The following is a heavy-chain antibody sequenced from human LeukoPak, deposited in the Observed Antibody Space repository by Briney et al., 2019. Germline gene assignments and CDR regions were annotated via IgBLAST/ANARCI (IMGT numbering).Heavy chain of an antibody. Sequence: GSLRLSCEVSGFTFSSHAMGWVRQPPGKGLEWIGSVDSGGGSHYNPSLKSRVTTSRDTSKNQVSLRLISVTAADTALYYCARDSGNWDIDYWGQGTLVTVSS. CDR1: GFTFSSHAM. J-gene: IGHJ4*02. CDR2: VDSGGGS. D-gene: IGHD7-27*01. V-gene: IGHV4-38-2*02. CDR3: ARDSGNWDIDY.